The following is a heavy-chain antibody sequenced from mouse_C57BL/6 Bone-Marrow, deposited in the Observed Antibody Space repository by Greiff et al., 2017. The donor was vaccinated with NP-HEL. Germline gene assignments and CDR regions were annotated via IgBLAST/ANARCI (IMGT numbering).Heavy chain of an antibody. CDR2: IWSDGST. D-gene: IGHD1-1*01. Sequence: VKLMESGPGLVAPSQSLSITCTVSGFSLTSYGVHWVRQPPGKGLEWLVVIWSDGSTTYNSALKSRLSISKDNSKSQVFLKMNSLQTDDTAMYYCARDDLLRGYFDVWGTGTTVSVSS. V-gene: IGHV2-6*03. CDR1: GFSLTSYG. CDR3: ARDDLLRGYFDV. J-gene: IGHJ1*03.